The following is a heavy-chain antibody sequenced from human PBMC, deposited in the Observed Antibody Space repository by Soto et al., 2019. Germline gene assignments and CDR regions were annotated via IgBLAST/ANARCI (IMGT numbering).Heavy chain of an antibody. CDR3: ARDPTSPAGYSSRWPPCY. CDR2: ISSSSSYI. Sequence: EVQLVESGGGLVKPGGSLRLSCAASGFTFSSYSMNWVRQAPGKGLEWVSSISSSSSYIYYADSVKGLFTISRDNAKNSLYLQMNSLRAEDTAVYYCARDPTSPAGYSSRWPPCYWGQGTLVTVSS. J-gene: IGHJ4*02. D-gene: IGHD6-13*01. CDR1: GFTFSSYS. V-gene: IGHV3-21*01.